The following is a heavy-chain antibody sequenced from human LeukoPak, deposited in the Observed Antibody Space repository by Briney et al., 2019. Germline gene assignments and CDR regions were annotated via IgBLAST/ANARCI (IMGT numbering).Heavy chain of an antibody. J-gene: IGHJ4*02. Sequence: PGGSLRLSCVASGLTVSSYSMNWVRQAPGKGLERVSYISSSSSTIYYADSVKGRFTISRDNAKNSLDLQMNSLRDEDTAVYYCARMPVVSYYYDSSGPLDYWGQGTLVTVSS. V-gene: IGHV3-48*02. CDR1: GLTVSSYS. D-gene: IGHD3-22*01. CDR3: ARMPVVSYYYDSSGPLDY. CDR2: ISSSSSTI.